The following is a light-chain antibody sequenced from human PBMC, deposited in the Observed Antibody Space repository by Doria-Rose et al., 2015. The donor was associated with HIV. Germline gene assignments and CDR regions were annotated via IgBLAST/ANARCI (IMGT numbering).Light chain of an antibody. Sequence: TQSPGTPSLSPGERATLYCRASQRVKSSYLASYQQKPGQAPMLLIYDASTRATGIPDRFSGSGSGTDFTLTISRLEPEDVAVYYCQQYGTSRGTFGQGTRLEIK. CDR1: QRVKSSY. CDR2: DAS. CDR3: QQYGTSRGT. J-gene: IGKJ5*01. V-gene: IGKV3-20*01.